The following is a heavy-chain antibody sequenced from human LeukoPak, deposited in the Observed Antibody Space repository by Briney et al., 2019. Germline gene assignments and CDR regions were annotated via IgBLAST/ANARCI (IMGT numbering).Heavy chain of an antibody. D-gene: IGHD3-16*01. CDR3: AIRDGGHFDY. V-gene: IGHV3-30*03. J-gene: IGHJ4*02. Sequence: GGSLRLSCAASGFTLSSYGMHWVRQAPGKGLEWVAVISYDGSNKYYADSVKGRFTISRDNSKNTLYLQMNSLRAEDTAVYYCAIRDGGHFDYWGQGTLVTVSS. CDR1: GFTLSSYG. CDR2: ISYDGSNK.